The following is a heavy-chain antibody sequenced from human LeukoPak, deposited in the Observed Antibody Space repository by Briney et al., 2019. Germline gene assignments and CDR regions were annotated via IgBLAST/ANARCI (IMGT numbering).Heavy chain of an antibody. D-gene: IGHD3-10*01. Sequence: SVKVSCKASGGTFSSSAISWVRQAPGQGLEWMGGIIPIFGTSNYAQKFQGRVTVTADKSTSTAYMELSSLTSEDTAVYYCARANEHYYAGDYWGQGTLVTVSS. V-gene: IGHV1-69*06. CDR2: IIPIFGTS. CDR3: ARANEHYYAGDY. J-gene: IGHJ4*02. CDR1: GGTFSSSA.